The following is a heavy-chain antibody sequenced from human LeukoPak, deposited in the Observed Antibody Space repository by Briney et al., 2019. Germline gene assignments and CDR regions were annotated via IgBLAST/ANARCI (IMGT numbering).Heavy chain of an antibody. D-gene: IGHD3-9*01. J-gene: IGHJ4*02. Sequence: PGGSLRLSCAVSGFTFSTYSMNWVRQAPGKGLECFSGINWNGGSTGYADSVKGRFTISRDNAKNSLYLQMNSLRAEDTALYYCARARSTGYYVADYWGQGTLVTVSS. CDR2: INWNGGST. CDR1: GFTFSTYS. V-gene: IGHV3-20*04. CDR3: ARARSTGYYVADY.